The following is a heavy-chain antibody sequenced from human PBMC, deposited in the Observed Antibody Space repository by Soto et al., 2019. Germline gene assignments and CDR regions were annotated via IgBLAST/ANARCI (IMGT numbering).Heavy chain of an antibody. Sequence: GGSLRLSFAASGFTFSSYAMSWVRQSPGKGLEWVSAISGSGGSTYYADSVKGRFTISRDNSKNTLYLQMNSLRAEDTAVYYCAKDMYNWNSYYFDYWGQGTLVTVSS. J-gene: IGHJ4*02. V-gene: IGHV3-23*01. D-gene: IGHD1-7*01. CDR2: ISGSGGST. CDR1: GFTFSSYA. CDR3: AKDMYNWNSYYFDY.